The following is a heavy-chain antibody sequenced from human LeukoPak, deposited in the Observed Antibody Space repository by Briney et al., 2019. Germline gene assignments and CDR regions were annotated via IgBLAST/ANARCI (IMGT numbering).Heavy chain of an antibody. J-gene: IGHJ4*02. D-gene: IGHD1-26*01. CDR3: ARGRPYSGGYHLDY. V-gene: IGHV4-39*01. Sequence: SETLSLTCTISGVSTSSDRYYGGWVRQPPGKGLEWIGNIYYSGSTYYNPSLKSRVTMSGDTSKNQFFLKLNSVTAADTAVYYCARGRPYSGGYHLDYWGQGTLVTVSP. CDR2: IYYSGST. CDR1: GVSTSSDRYY.